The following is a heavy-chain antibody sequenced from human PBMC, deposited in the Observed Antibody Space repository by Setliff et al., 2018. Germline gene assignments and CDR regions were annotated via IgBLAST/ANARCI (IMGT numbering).Heavy chain of an antibody. CDR2: IHDSGNPT. CDR3: ARTTGYRLEGDFDY. CDR1: GFTFSNYY. D-gene: IGHD3-16*01. V-gene: IGHV3-11*01. J-gene: IGHJ4*02. Sequence: GESLKISCATSGFTFSNYYMTWIRQAPGKGLEWISCIHDSGNPTYYADSVKGRFTVSRDNAKNSLYLQMTSLRAEDTAIYYCARTTGYRLEGDFDYWGQGTLVTVSS.